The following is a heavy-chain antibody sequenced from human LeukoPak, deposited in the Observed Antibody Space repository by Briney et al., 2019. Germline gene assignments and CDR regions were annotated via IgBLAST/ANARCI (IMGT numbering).Heavy chain of an antibody. CDR2: IFYSGST. D-gene: IGHD3-10*01. Sequence: SETLSLTCTVSGGYISSSNYYWVWIRQPPGKGLEWVASIFYSGSTYFNPSLKSRVTILVDTSKNQFSLKLSSVTAADTAMYYCARVITIYYYMDVWGKGTTVTVSS. V-gene: IGHV4-39*07. CDR1: GGYISSSNYY. J-gene: IGHJ6*03. CDR3: ARVITIYYYMDV.